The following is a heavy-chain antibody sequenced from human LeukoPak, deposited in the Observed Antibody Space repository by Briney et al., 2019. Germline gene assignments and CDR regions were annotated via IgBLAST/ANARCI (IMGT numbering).Heavy chain of an antibody. D-gene: IGHD3-22*01. V-gene: IGHV3-30*04. CDR1: GFTFSSYA. CDR3: ARGYYYDSSGSVLHY. J-gene: IGHJ4*02. CDR2: ISYDGSNK. Sequence: GALRLSWAASGFTFSSYAMHWVRPAPGKGLEWVAVISYDGSNKYYADSVKGRFTISRDNSKNTLYLQMNSLRAEDTAVYYCARGYYYDSSGSVLHYWGQGTLVTVSS.